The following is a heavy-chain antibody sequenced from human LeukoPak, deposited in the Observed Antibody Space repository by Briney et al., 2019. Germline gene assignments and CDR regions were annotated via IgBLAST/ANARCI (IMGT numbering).Heavy chain of an antibody. V-gene: IGHV1-8*01. Sequence: GASVKVSCKASGYTFTSYDINWVRQATGQGLEWMGWMNPNSGNTGHAQKFQGRVTMTRNTSISTAYMELSSLRSEDTAVYYCARSSRRWLQRNGNWFDPWGQGTLVTVSS. J-gene: IGHJ5*02. D-gene: IGHD5-24*01. CDR1: GYTFTSYD. CDR2: MNPNSGNT. CDR3: ARSSRRWLQRNGNWFDP.